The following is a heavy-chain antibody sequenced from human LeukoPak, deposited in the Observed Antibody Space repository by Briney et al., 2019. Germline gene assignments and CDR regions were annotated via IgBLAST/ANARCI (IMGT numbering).Heavy chain of an antibody. CDR2: IWYDGSNK. V-gene: IGHV3-33*01. CDR3: ARQQTNYYGSGSYYSGQNWFDP. D-gene: IGHD3-10*01. Sequence: SGGSLRLSCAASGFTFSSYGMHWVRQAPGKGLGWVAVIWYDGSNKYYADSVKGRFTISRDNSKNTLYLQMNSLRAEDTAVYYCARQQTNYYGSGSYYSGQNWFDPWGQGTLVTVSS. J-gene: IGHJ5*02. CDR1: GFTFSSYG.